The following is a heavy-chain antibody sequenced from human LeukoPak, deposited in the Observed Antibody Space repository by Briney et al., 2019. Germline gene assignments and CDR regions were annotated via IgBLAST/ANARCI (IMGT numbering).Heavy chain of an antibody. D-gene: IGHD6-13*01. V-gene: IGHV4-30-2*01. CDR1: GGSISSGGYY. CDR3: ARSTRRAARFDP. CDR2: IYHSGST. Sequence: PSETLSLTCTVSGGSISSGGYYWSRIRQPPGKGLEWIGYIYHSGSTYYNPSLKSRVTISVDRSKNQFSLKLSSVTAADTAVYYCARSTRRAARFDPWGQGTLVTVSS. J-gene: IGHJ5*02.